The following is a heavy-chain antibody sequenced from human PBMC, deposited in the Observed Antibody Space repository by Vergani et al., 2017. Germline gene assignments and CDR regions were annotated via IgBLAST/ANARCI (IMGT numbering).Heavy chain of an antibody. V-gene: IGHV4-4*07. CDR2: IYTSGST. J-gene: IGHJ2*01. CDR1: GGSISSYY. D-gene: IGHD3-3*01. CDR3: ARDIYDFWSGSMSPPYWYFDL. Sequence: QVQLQESGPGLVKPSETLSLTCTVSGGSISSYYWSWIRQPAGKGLEWIGRIYTSGSTNYNPSLKSRVTMSVDTAKNQLSLKLSSVTASDTAAYYCARDIYDFWSGSMSPPYWYFDLWGRGTLVTVSS.